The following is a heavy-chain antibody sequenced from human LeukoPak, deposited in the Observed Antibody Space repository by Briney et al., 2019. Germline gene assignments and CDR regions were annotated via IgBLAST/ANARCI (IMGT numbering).Heavy chain of an antibody. CDR2: INHSGST. J-gene: IGHJ5*02. CDR3: ARRPLGYSSGWYLNWFDP. CDR1: GGSFSGYY. V-gene: IGHV4-34*01. Sequence: PSETLSLTCAVYGGSFSGYYWSWNRQPPGKGLEWIGEINHSGSTNYNPSLKSRVTISVDTSKNQFSLKLSSVTAADTAVYYCARRPLGYSSGWYLNWFDPWGQGTLVTVSS. D-gene: IGHD6-19*01.